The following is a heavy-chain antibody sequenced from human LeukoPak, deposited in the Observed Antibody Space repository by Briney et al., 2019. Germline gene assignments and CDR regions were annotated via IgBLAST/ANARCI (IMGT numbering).Heavy chain of an antibody. J-gene: IGHJ4*02. CDR3: AHAQYYYDSSGYYLNY. Sequence: ESGPTLVKPTQTLTLTCTFSGFSLTTNGVGVGWIRNPPGKALEWLALIYWDDDKRYSPSLKSRLTITKDTSKNQVVLTMTNMDPVDTATYYCAHAQYYYDSSGYYLNYWGQGTLVTVSS. CDR1: GFSLTTNGVG. V-gene: IGHV2-5*02. CDR2: IYWDDDK. D-gene: IGHD3-22*01.